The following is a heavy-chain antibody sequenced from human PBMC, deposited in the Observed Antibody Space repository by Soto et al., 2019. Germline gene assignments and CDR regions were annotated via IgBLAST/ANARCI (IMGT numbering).Heavy chain of an antibody. J-gene: IGHJ6*02. D-gene: IGHD2-2*01. Sequence: QVQLVQSGAEVKKPGSSLKVSCKASGGTFTNYAFSWVRQAPGQGLEWMGGIFPIFGTPDYAQTFQGSVTITADESKRTASMELSSLRSDDTAVYYCARERSVGYCITTTCPKPFYYDALDVWGQGTTVTVSS. V-gene: IGHV1-69*12. CDR1: GGTFTNYA. CDR3: ARERSVGYCITTTCPKPFYYDALDV. CDR2: IFPIFGTP.